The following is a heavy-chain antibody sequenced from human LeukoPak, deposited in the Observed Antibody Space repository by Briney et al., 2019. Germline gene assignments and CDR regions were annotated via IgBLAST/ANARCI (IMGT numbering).Heavy chain of an antibody. V-gene: IGHV1-2*02. Sequence: ASVKVSCKASGYTFTGYYMHWVRQAPGHGLEWMGWIDPRTGDTHYAQQFRDRFSLTRDTSSSTAYMDLSRLTSDDTAIYFCAKDWEMRYWQGGFDSWGQGTLVTVSS. CDR2: IDPRTGDT. D-gene: IGHD2-15*01. CDR3: AKDWEMRYWQGGFDS. J-gene: IGHJ4*02. CDR1: GYTFTGYY.